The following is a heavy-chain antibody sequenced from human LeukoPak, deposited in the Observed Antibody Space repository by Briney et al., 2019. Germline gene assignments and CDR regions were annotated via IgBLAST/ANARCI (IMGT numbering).Heavy chain of an antibody. J-gene: IGHJ4*02. CDR2: IYPGDSDP. D-gene: IGHD6-13*01. CDR3: ARLSSSSWYFDN. Sequence: GESLKISCKGSGYMFSNYWIGWVRQMPGKGLEWMGIIYPGDSDPSYSPSFQGQVTISADKSITTAYLQWSSLKASDTAMYFCARLSSSSWYFDNWGQGTLVTVSS. CDR1: GYMFSNYW. V-gene: IGHV5-51*01.